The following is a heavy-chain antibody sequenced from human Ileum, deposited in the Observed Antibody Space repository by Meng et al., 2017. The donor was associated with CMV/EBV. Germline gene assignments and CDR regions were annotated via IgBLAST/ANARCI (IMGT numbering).Heavy chain of an antibody. Sequence: QPRGQGPGRVEPSEPLPPPCTVSGDSLSSNSHYWGWIRLPPGKGLEFIASMYYSGSTYYNPSLKSRTTISLDTSKNQFSLNLTSVTAADTAVYYCVRVVIAAGTDWFDPWGQGTLVTVSS. D-gene: IGHD6-13*01. CDR2: MYYSGST. J-gene: IGHJ5*02. CDR3: VRVVIAAGTDWFDP. V-gene: IGHV4-39*02. CDR1: GDSLSSNSHY.